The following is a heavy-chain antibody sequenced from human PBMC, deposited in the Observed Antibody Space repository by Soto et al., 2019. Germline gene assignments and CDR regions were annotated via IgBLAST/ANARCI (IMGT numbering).Heavy chain of an antibody. D-gene: IGHD6-13*01. J-gene: IGHJ4*02. CDR1: GFTFSSFA. CDR3: AKGTGSSWAIFDY. CDR2: ISSGVGST. V-gene: IGHV3-23*01. Sequence: GGSLRLSCAATGFTFSSFAMSWVRQAPGKGLEWVSTISSGVGSTYYADSARGRFTITRDNSKDTLYLQMNSLRAEDTAVYYCAKGTGSSWAIFDYWGQGTLVTVSS.